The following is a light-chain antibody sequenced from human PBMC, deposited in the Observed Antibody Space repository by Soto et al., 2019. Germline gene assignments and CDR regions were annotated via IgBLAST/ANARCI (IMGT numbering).Light chain of an antibody. CDR2: KTS. J-gene: IGKJ1*01. CDR3: QYYNNYCWT. Sequence: DIQLTQSRSTLSASVGDRVTITCRASQSISSWLAWYQQKPGKAPKFLIYKTSNLESGVASRFSGSGSGTEFTLTISSLQPDDFATYYCQYYNNYCWTFGQGTKVEIK. V-gene: IGKV1-5*03. CDR1: QSISSW.